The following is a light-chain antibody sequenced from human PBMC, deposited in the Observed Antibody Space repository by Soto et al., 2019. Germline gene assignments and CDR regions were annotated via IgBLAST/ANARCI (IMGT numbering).Light chain of an antibody. CDR1: QSVSSSY. CDR2: GAS. J-gene: IGKJ2*01. CDR3: QQYGSSPYT. Sequence: EIVLTQSPGTLSFSPGERATLSCRASQSVSSSYLAWYQQKPGQAPRLLICGASSRATGIPDRFSGSGSGTDFTLTISRLEPEDFAVYYCQQYGSSPYTFGQGTKLEIK. V-gene: IGKV3-20*01.